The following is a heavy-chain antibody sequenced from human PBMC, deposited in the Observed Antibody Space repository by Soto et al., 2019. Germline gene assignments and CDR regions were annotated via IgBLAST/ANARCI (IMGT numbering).Heavy chain of an antibody. CDR2: IYWDDDK. V-gene: IGHV2-5*02. CDR1: GFSLSTSGMG. CDR3: AHASHKSIAVWFDP. Sequence: SRPTLVNPTQTLTLTCTLSGFSLSTSGMGVGWIRQPPGKALEWLALIYWDDDKRYSPSLKSRLTITKDTSKNQVVLTMTNMDPVDTATYYCAHASHKSIAVWFDPWGQGTLVTVSS. J-gene: IGHJ5*02. D-gene: IGHD6-6*01.